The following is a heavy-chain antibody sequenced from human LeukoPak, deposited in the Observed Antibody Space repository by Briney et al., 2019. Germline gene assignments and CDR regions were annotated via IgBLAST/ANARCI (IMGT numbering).Heavy chain of an antibody. CDR1: GFTFSNYW. CDR3: ARQVPPYYYDSSGYYYFDF. CDR2: INSDGINT. D-gene: IGHD3-22*01. J-gene: IGHJ4*02. Sequence: PGGSLRLSCAASGFTFSNYWMHWVRQAPGKGLVWVSRINSDGINTSYADSVKGRFTISRDNAKNTLNLQMNSLRAEDTAVYYCARQVPPYYYDSSGYYYFDFWGQGTLVTVSS. V-gene: IGHV3-74*01.